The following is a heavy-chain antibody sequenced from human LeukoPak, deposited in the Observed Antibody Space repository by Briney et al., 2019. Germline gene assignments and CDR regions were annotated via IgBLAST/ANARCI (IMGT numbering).Heavy chain of an antibody. D-gene: IGHD3-10*01. CDR1: GGSISSGSYY. CDR2: IYTSGST. Sequence: SETLSLTCTVSGGSISSGSYYWNWFRQPAGKGLGWIGRIYTSGSTDYNPSLTSRVTVSLDTSKNQFSLKLSSMTAADTAVYYCARSMVRGLKRGYFDYWGQGALVAVSS. V-gene: IGHV4-61*02. J-gene: IGHJ4*02. CDR3: ARSMVRGLKRGYFDY.